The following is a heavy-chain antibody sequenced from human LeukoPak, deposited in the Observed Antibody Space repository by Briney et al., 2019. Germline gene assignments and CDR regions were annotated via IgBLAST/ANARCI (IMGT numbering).Heavy chain of an antibody. CDR2: ISYDGSNK. CDR3: ARDPAPAGLPAGGPLGFDY. V-gene: IGHV3-30-3*01. Sequence: GGSLRLSCAASGFTFSSYAMHWVRQAPGKGLEWVAVISYDGSNKYYAASVKGRFTISRDNSKNTLYLQMNSLRAEDTAVYYCARDPAPAGLPAGGPLGFDYWGQGTLVTVSS. J-gene: IGHJ4*02. CDR1: GFTFSSYA. D-gene: IGHD6-13*01.